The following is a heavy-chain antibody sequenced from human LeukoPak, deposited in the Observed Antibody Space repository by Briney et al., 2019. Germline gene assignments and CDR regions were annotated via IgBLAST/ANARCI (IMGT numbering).Heavy chain of an antibody. Sequence: SETLSLTCAVSGGSVNSYHWAWIRQPAGKGLEWIGRVHVSGSTNYNPSLRSRVAISLDTSKNQVYLILNSLSAADTAVYYCARDDSSRDHSGGYHYWGRGVLVTVSS. CDR3: ARDDSSRDHSGGYHY. V-gene: IGHV4-4*07. CDR1: GGSVNSYH. J-gene: IGHJ4*02. CDR2: VHVSGST. D-gene: IGHD3-10*01.